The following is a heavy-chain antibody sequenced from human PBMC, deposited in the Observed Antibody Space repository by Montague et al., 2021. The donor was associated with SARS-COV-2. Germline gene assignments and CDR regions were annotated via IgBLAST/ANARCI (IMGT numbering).Heavy chain of an antibody. D-gene: IGHD3-10*01. V-gene: IGHV4-59*08. CDR3: ARLGGSGSYLAFDY. CDR2: IHYRGTT. J-gene: IGHJ4*02. Sequence: SETLSLTCTVSNGSIRGHYWTWIRQSPGRGLEWLAYIHYRGTTDYNPSLKSRLTLSVDTSKNQFSLTLTSLTAADTAIYYCARLGGSGSYLAFDYWGQGTLVTVSS. CDR1: NGSIRGHY.